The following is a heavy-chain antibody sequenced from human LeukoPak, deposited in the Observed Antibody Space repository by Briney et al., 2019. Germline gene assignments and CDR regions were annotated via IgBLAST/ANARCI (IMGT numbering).Heavy chain of an antibody. V-gene: IGHV1-3*01. CDR2: INAGNGNT. J-gene: IGHJ6*02. CDR3: ARGPEYTIFGVVIMDYYYGMDV. Sequence: ASVKVSCKASGYTFTSYAMHWVRQAPGQRLEWMGWINAGNGNTKYSQKFQGRVTITRDTSASTAYMELSSLRSEDTAVYYCARGPEYTIFGVVIMDYYYGMDVWGQGTTVTVSS. CDR1: GYTFTSYA. D-gene: IGHD3-3*01.